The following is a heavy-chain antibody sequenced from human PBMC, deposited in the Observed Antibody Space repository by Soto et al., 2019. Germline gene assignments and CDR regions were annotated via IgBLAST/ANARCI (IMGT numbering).Heavy chain of an antibody. Sequence: ETLSLTCAVYGGSFSGYYWSWIRQPPGKGLEWIGEINHSGSTNYNPSLKSRVTISVDTSKNQFSLKLSSVTAADTAVYYCARGVHSSSSSAFDIWGQGTMVTV. CDR1: GGSFSGYY. D-gene: IGHD6-6*01. V-gene: IGHV4-34*01. CDR2: INHSGST. CDR3: ARGVHSSSSSAFDI. J-gene: IGHJ3*02.